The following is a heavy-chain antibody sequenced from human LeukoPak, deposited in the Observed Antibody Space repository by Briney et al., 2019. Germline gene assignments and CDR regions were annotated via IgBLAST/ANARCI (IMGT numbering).Heavy chain of an antibody. J-gene: IGHJ4*02. CDR2: IRYDGRNK. CDR3: AKEKGAPAGLFDS. D-gene: IGHD6-13*01. V-gene: IGHV3-30*02. Sequence: GGSLRLSCAASGFTLTSYGMHWVRQAPGKGLQWVAFIRYDGRNKYYGDSGKGRFTISRANSKNTLFLQMNSLRPEDTAVYYCAKEKGAPAGLFDSWGQGTLVTVSS. CDR1: GFTLTSYG.